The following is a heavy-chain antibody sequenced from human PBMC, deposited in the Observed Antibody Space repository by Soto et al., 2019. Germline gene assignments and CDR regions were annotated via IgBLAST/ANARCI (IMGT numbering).Heavy chain of an antibody. CDR3: VRGGYSSSWERLDP. V-gene: IGHV3-30-3*01. CDR1: GSTFPNYP. CDR2: ISHDGVNK. J-gene: IGHJ5*02. D-gene: IGHD6-13*01. Sequence: VPLVESGGGVIHPGKSLRLSCAASGSTFPNYPMHWVRQTPDNGLEWVAVISHDGVNKNSADSVKGRFTISRDNSRKTLYLQRYSQRAEYTAMYYCVRGGYSSSWERLDPWGQGTLVTVSS.